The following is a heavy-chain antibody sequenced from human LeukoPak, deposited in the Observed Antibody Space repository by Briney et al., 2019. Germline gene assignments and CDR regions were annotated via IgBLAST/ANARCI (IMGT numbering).Heavy chain of an antibody. CDR2: ISYDGSNK. D-gene: IGHD3-10*02. Sequence: SLRLSCAASGFTFSSYEMNWVRQAPGKGLEWVAVISYDGSNKYYADSVKGRFTISRDNSKNTLYLQMNSLRAEDTAVYYCAELGITMIGGVWGKGTTVTISS. V-gene: IGHV3-30*04. CDR3: AELGITMIGGV. CDR1: GFTFSSYE. J-gene: IGHJ6*04.